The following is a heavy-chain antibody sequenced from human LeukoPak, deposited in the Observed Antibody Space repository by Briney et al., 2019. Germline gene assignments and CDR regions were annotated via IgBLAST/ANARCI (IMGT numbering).Heavy chain of an antibody. D-gene: IGHD6-19*01. CDR1: GFRFNTYW. CDR3: ARGIAVAGTGNFDY. Sequence: GGSLRLSCAASGFRFNTYWMSWVRQAPGKGLEWVANIKQDGNEKYYADSVKGRFTISRDNGKNSLDLQMNSLRAEDTAVYYCARGIAVAGTGNFDYWGQGTLVTVSS. CDR2: IKQDGNEK. V-gene: IGHV3-7*04. J-gene: IGHJ4*02.